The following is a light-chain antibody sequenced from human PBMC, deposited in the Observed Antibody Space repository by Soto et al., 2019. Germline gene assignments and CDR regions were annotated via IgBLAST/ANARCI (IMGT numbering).Light chain of an antibody. CDR1: QNLNGW. Sequence: DIQMTQFPSTLAASVGDRVTITCRASQNLNGWFAWYQQRPGKAPYLLIHKASALDVGVPSRFSGSASGTEFTLSISSLQPDDFAVYFCLQYIVWPRSFGGGTKVEIK. CDR3: LQYIVWPRS. V-gene: IGKV1-5*03. CDR2: KAS. J-gene: IGKJ4*01.